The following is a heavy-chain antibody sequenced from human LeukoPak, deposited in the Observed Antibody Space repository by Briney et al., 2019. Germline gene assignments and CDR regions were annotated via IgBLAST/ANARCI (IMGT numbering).Heavy chain of an antibody. J-gene: IGHJ4*02. CDR1: GGSISSYY. CDR3: AAASSALGGY. D-gene: IGHD3-16*01. Sequence: PSETLSLTCTVSGGSISSYYWSWIRQPPGKGLEWIGYIYHSGSTNYNPSLKSRITISGDTSKNQFSLKLSSVTAADTAVYYCAAASSALGGYWGQGTLVTVSS. CDR2: IYHSGST. V-gene: IGHV4-59*01.